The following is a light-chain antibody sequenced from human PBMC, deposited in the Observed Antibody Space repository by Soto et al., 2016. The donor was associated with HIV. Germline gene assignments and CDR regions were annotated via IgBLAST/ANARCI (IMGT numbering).Light chain of an antibody. Sequence: DIVMTQSPLSLPVTPGEPASISCRSSQSLLHSNGYNYLDWYLQKPGQSPQLLIFLGSNRAPGPARFSGSGSGTDFTLQISRMEAEDVGVYYCMQALQTPNTFGQGTKLEIK. V-gene: IGKV2-28*01. J-gene: IGKJ2*01. CDR2: LGS. CDR1: QSLLHSNGYNY. CDR3: MQALQTPNT.